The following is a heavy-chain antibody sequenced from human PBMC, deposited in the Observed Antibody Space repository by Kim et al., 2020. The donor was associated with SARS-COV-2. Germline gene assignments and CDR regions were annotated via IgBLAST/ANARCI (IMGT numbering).Heavy chain of an antibody. Sequence: STTSAQNVQGRVTITRDTSTSTVYMELSSLRSEDTAVYYCVRESTNNFDYWGQGTQVTVSS. V-gene: IGHV1-46*01. J-gene: IGHJ4*02. D-gene: IGHD2-2*01. CDR2: ST. CDR3: VRESTNNFDY.